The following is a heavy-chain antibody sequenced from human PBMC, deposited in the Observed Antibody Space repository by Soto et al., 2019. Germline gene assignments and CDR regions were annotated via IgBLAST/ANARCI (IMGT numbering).Heavy chain of an antibody. CDR1: GFSLSTSGVG. CDR3: AHYLPHPPWFSSSSDVFDY. J-gene: IGHJ4*02. D-gene: IGHD6-6*01. V-gene: IGHV2-5*01. CDR2: IYWNDDK. Sequence: SGPTLVNPTQTLTLTCTFSGFSLSTSGVGVGWIRQPPGKALEWLALIYWNDDKRYSPSLKSRLTITKDTSKNQVVLTMTNMDPVDTATYYCAHYLPHPPWFSSSSDVFDYWGQGTLVTVSS.